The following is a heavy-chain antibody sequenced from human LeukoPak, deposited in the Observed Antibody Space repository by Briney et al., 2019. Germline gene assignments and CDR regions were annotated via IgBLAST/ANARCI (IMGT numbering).Heavy chain of an antibody. J-gene: IGHJ4*02. D-gene: IGHD3-3*01. CDR2: INHSGST. Sequence: SETLSLTCAVYGGSFSGYYWSWIRQPPGKGLEWIGEINHSGSTNYNPSLKSRVTISVDTSKNQFSLKLSSVTAADTAVYYCARRPAYYDFWSGYYTDYWGQGTLVTVSS. V-gene: IGHV4-34*01. CDR3: ARRPAYYDFWSGYYTDY. CDR1: GGSFSGYY.